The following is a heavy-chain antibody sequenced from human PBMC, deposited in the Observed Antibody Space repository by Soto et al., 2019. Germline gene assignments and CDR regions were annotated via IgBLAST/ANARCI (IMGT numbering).Heavy chain of an antibody. Sequence: PGGSLRLSCVASGFTFWGDWMSWVRQAPGKGLEWVANIKQDGSAKQYLDSVRGRFTISRDNSKNSVYLQMNSLRAEDTALYYCARGFYGGFSYGPGDNWGQGTLVTVSS. CDR3: ARGFYGGFSYGPGDN. CDR1: GFTFWGDW. V-gene: IGHV3-7*01. D-gene: IGHD2-15*01. CDR2: IKQDGSAK. J-gene: IGHJ4*02.